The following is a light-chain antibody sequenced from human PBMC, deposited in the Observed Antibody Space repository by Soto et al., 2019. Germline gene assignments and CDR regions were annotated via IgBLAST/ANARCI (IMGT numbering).Light chain of an antibody. Sequence: IQLTQSPSSLSASAGDRVTITCRASQGISSALAWYQQKPGKAPKLLIYDASSLQSGVPSRFSGSGSETDFTLTISGLQPEDVATYYCQQCNDYPPTFGQGTRLEIK. CDR1: QGISSA. J-gene: IGKJ5*01. V-gene: IGKV1D-13*01. CDR3: QQCNDYPPT. CDR2: DAS.